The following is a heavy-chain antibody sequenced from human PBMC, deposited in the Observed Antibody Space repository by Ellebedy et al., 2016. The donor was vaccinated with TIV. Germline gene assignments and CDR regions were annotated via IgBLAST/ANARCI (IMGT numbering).Heavy chain of an antibody. CDR2: IKQDGSEK. J-gene: IGHJ4*02. CDR3: ARDQWLGRAYYFDS. CDR1: GFTFSNYW. V-gene: IGHV3-7*01. D-gene: IGHD6-19*01. Sequence: ETLSLTCATSGFTFSNYWMTWVRQAPGKGLEWVANIKQDGSEKYYVDSVKGRFSISRDNTKNSLYLQMNSLTDEDTAVYYCARDQWLGRAYYFDSWGQGTLVTVSS.